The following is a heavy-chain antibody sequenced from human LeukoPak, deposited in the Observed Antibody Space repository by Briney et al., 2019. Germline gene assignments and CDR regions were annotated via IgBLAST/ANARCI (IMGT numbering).Heavy chain of an antibody. CDR2: IIPIFGTA. D-gene: IGHD1-26*01. CDR3: ATGADTTPLGIVGATT. CDR1: GGTFSSYA. Sequence: ASVKVSCKASGGTFSSYAISWVRQAPGQGIEWMGGIIPIFGTANYAQKFQGRVTITPDESTSTAYMELSRLRSDDTAAYYCATGADTTPLGIVGATTWGQGTLVTVSS. J-gene: IGHJ5*01. V-gene: IGHV1-69*01.